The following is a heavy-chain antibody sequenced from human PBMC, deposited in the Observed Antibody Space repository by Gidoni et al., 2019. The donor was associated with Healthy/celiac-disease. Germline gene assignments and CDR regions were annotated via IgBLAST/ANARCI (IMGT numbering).Heavy chain of an antibody. CDR1: ACTFSDYY. D-gene: IGHD3-10*01. CDR2: ISSSGSTI. CDR3: ARARGHSKFGDY. Sequence: QVQLVESGGGFVQPAGSLRLSCAASACTFSDYYMSWIRQAPRKGLAWVSYISSSGSTIYYADSVTGRFTISRDNAKNSLYLQMNSLRDEDTAVYYCARARGHSKFGDYWGQGTLVTVSS. J-gene: IGHJ4*02. V-gene: IGHV3-11*01.